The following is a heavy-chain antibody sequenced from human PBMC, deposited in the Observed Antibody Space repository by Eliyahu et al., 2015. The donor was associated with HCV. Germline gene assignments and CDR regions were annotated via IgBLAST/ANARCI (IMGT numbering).Heavy chain of an antibody. CDR1: VFTXGDYA. CDR2: ITLNSDTM. V-gene: IGHV3-9*01. J-gene: IGHJ1*01. D-gene: IGHD5-12*01. Sequence: DVHLVESGGGLVQPGXSLXLXCTXSVFTXGDYAMHWIRQVPGKGLEWVSGITLNSDTMVYADSVKGRFTISRDNAKNSLYLQMSSLTTDDTAVYYCAKDNNGWLLEYAQHWGQGTLVTVS. CDR3: AKDNNGWLLEYAQH.